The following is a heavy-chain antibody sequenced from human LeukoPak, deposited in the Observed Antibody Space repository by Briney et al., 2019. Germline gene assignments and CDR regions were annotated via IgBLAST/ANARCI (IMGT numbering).Heavy chain of an antibody. CDR3: ANGIRLIHPFDY. CDR1: GFTFSSYA. D-gene: IGHD5-18*01. Sequence: GGSLRLSCAASGFTFSSYAMSWVRQAPGKGLGWVSAISGSGGSTYYADSVKGRFTISRDNSKNTLYLQMNSLRAEDTAVYYCANGIRLIHPFDYWGQGTLVTVSS. CDR2: ISGSGGST. V-gene: IGHV3-23*01. J-gene: IGHJ4*02.